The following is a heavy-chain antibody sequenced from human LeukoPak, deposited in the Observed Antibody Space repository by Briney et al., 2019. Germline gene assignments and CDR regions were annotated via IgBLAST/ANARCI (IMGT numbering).Heavy chain of an antibody. CDR3: ARDPWSSYYYYYMDV. Sequence: SETLSLTCTGSGGSISSYYWSWIGQPAGKGLEWIWRIYTSGSTNYSPSLKSRVTMSVDTSKNQFSLKLSSVTAADTAVYYCARDPWSSYYYYYMDVLGKGTTVTVSS. J-gene: IGHJ6*03. D-gene: IGHD3-3*01. V-gene: IGHV4-4*07. CDR1: GGSISSYY. CDR2: IYTSGST.